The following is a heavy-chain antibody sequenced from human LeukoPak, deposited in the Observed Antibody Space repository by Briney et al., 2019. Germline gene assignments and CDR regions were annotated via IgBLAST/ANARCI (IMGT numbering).Heavy chain of an antibody. V-gene: IGHV4-4*07. Sequence: SETLSLTCSISGGSIFTYYWSWVRQPAGKGLEWIGRIHTGGSTNYSPSLKSRVTMSLDTSKNQFSLKLASVTAADTAVHYCARIFDRDVWGQGTLVTVSS. CDR2: IHTGGST. D-gene: IGHD3-22*01. CDR1: GGSIFTYY. CDR3: ARIFDRDV. J-gene: IGHJ3*01.